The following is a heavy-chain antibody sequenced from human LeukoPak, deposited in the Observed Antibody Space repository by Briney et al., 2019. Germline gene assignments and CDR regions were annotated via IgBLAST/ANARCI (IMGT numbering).Heavy chain of an antibody. CDR1: GFTFSSYS. CDR2: ISSSSSYI. V-gene: IGHV3-21*01. CDR3: ARDYYDSSGYYYGGDY. D-gene: IGHD3-22*01. Sequence: GGSLRLSCAASGFTFSSYSMNWVRQAPGKGLEWVSSISSSSSYIYYADSVKGRFTISRDNAKNSLSLQMNSLRAEDTAVYYCARDYYDSSGYYYGGDYWGQGTLVTVSS. J-gene: IGHJ4*02.